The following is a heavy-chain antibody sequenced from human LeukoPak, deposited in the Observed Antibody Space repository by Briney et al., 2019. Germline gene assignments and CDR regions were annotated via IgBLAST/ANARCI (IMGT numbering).Heavy chain of an antibody. D-gene: IGHD6-19*01. CDR3: ASAAYTGAWYVY. J-gene: IGHJ4*02. Sequence: GASVKVSCKASGYTFTDYYMHWVRQAPGQGLEWMGRINPDSGGTNYTQTLQGRVTMTRDTSISTAYLELTWLRSDDTAVYYCASAAYTGAWYVYWGPGTLVTVSS. CDR2: INPDSGGT. CDR1: GYTFTDYY. V-gene: IGHV1-2*06.